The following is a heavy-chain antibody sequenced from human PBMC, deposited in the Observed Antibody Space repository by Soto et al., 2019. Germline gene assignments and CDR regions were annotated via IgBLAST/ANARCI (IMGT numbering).Heavy chain of an antibody. V-gene: IGHV3-11*01. CDR1: GITLSDFY. Sequence: PGGSLRLSCAAAGITLSDFYMAWIRQAPGKGREWVSDIYSTSTTENYADSVKGRFTISRDNAKNSLYFQMSDLRAEDPSVYYCVTEGYVTSSNRAFDFWVQGTMGT. CDR3: VTEGYVTSSNRAFDF. J-gene: IGHJ3*01. CDR2: IYSTSTTE. D-gene: IGHD2-2*01.